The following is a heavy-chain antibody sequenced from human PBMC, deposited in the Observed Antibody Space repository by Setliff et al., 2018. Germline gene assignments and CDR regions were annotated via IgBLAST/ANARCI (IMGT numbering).Heavy chain of an antibody. J-gene: IGHJ3*01. CDR2: VYSGGSP. V-gene: IGHV4-59*01. D-gene: IGHD3-22*01. Sequence: SETLSLTCKVSGDSMIGYYWSWIRQPPGKGLDWIGYVYSGGSPNYSPSFKSRVTMSIDTSKNQFSLKLKSVTAADTAVYYCARLYHNDNSADFRRAPFDVWGQGMMVTVS. CDR1: GDSMIGYY. CDR3: ARLYHNDNSADFRRAPFDV.